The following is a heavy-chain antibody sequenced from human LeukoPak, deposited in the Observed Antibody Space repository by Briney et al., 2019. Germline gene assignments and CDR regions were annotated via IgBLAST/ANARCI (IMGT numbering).Heavy chain of an antibody. CDR2: ISYSGST. J-gene: IGHJ3*02. D-gene: IGHD5-12*01. Sequence: SETLSLTCTVSGGSISSGAYFWSWIRQPPGKGQEWIGYISYSGSTYYNPSLKSRVTISLDTSKNQFSLKLSSVTAADTAVYYCARQGGYDFGAFDIWGQGTMVTVSS. V-gene: IGHV4-30-4*08. CDR1: GGSISSGAYF. CDR3: ARQGGYDFGAFDI.